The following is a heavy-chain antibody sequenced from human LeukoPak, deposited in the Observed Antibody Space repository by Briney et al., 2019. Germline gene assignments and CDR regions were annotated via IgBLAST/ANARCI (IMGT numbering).Heavy chain of an antibody. CDR2: IKQDGSEK. D-gene: IGHD5-24*01. V-gene: IGHV3-7*01. CDR1: GFTFSSYW. J-gene: IGHJ4*02. CDR3: ARDVFPLEIPLDY. Sequence: PGGSLRLSCAASGFTFSSYWMSWVRQAPGKGLEWVANIKQDGSEKYYVDSVKGRFTISRDNAKNSLYLQMNSLRAEDTAVYYCARDVFPLEIPLDYWGQGTLVTVSS.